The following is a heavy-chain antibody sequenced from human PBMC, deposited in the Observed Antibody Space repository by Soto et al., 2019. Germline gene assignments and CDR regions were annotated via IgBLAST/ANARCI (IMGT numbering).Heavy chain of an antibody. D-gene: IGHD3-9*01. J-gene: IGHJ4*02. CDR1: GGAISSSSYY. CDR2: IYYSGST. Sequence: AETLSLTCTVSGGAISSSSYYFFCIGQRPGNGLELIGSIYYSGSTYYNPSLKSRVTISVDTSKNQFSLKLSSVTAADTAVYYCARHGDDILTGSSYYFDYWGQGTLVTVSS. CDR3: ARHGDDILTGSSYYFDY. V-gene: IGHV4-39*01.